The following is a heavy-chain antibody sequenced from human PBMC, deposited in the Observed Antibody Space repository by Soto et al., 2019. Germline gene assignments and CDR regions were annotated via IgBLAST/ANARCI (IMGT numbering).Heavy chain of an antibody. CDR1: GGLFSSFA. V-gene: IGHV1-69*13. J-gene: IGHJ4*02. CDR3: ARGGGPYVWFNEF. D-gene: IGHD3-16*01. CDR2: IIPVFGTT. Sequence: SVKVSCKDSGGLFSSFAISWVRQAPGQGLEWMGGIIPVFGTTNYAQKFQGRVTITADESTNTAYMELSSLTSDDTAMYYCARGGGPYVWFNEFWGQGTQVTVS.